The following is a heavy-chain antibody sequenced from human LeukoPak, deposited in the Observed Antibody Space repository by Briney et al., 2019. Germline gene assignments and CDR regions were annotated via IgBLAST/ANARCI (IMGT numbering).Heavy chain of an antibody. CDR3: AREISSGWSYYFDY. D-gene: IGHD6-19*01. CDR1: VFTFSSYE. CDR2: ISSSGSTI. V-gene: IGHV3-48*03. J-gene: IGHJ4*02. Sequence: GGSLRLSCAASVFTFSSYEMNWVRQAPGKGLEWVSYISSSGSTIYYADSVKGRFTISRDNAKNSLYLQMNSLRAEDTAVYYCAREISSGWSYYFDYWGQGTLVTVSS.